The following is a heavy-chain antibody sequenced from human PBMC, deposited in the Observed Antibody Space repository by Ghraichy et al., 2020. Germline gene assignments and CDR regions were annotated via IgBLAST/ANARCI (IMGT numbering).Heavy chain of an antibody. CDR3: ARGGDGAMTSTDWFDP. Sequence: GESLNISCKASGYTFTGYYMHWVRQAPGQGLEWMGRINPNSGGTNYAQKFQGRVTMTRDTSISTAYMELSRLRSDDTAVYYCARGGDGAMTSTDWFDPWGQGTLVTVSS. J-gene: IGHJ5*02. D-gene: IGHD3-16*01. V-gene: IGHV1-2*06. CDR1: GYTFTGYY. CDR2: INPNSGGT.